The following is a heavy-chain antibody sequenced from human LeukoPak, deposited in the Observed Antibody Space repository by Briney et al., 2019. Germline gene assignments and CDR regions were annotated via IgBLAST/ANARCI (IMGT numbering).Heavy chain of an antibody. CDR2: IWYDGSNK. D-gene: IGHD6-13*01. CDR3: ARAMWGQQLVPDYYYYYYGMDV. CDR1: GFTFSSYG. V-gene: IGHV3-33*01. J-gene: IGHJ6*02. Sequence: GGSLRLSCAASGFTFSSYGMRWVRQAPGKGLEWVAVIWYDGSNKYYADSVKGRFTISRDNSKNTLYLQMNSLRAEDTAVYYCARAMWGQQLVPDYYYYYYGMDVWGQGTTVIVSS.